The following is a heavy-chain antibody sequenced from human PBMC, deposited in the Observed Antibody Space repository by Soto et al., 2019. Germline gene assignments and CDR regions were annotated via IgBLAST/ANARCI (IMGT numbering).Heavy chain of an antibody. CDR1: GFSFRSFA. V-gene: IGHV3-30*04. J-gene: IGHJ6*02. CDR2: VSSDGRHT. Sequence: QVQLVESGGGVVQPGGSLRLSCAASGFSFRSFAMHWVRQASGKGLEWVAIVSSDGRHTIYADSVRGRFTISRDNSRNTLNLQMNSLGSADTAVYYCARTGGGSGGHYRGYQYYGMDVWGQGTTVTVSS. CDR3: ARTGGGSGGHYRGYQYYGMDV. D-gene: IGHD2-15*01.